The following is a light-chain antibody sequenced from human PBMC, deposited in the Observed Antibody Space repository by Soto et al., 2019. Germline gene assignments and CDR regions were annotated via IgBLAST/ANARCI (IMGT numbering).Light chain of an antibody. V-gene: IGLV3-21*02. Sequence: SYELTQPPSVSVAPGQTARIACGGNNIGIRNVHWYQQKPGQAPVLVVYDDSDRPSGIPERFSGSKSGNTAALTISRVEAGDEADYYCQLWDGSSDPVVFGGATKVTVL. CDR1: NIGIRN. CDR3: QLWDGSSDPVV. CDR2: DDS. J-gene: IGLJ2*01.